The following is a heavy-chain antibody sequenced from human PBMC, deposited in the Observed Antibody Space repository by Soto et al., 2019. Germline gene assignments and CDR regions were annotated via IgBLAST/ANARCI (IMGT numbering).Heavy chain of an antibody. V-gene: IGHV4-59*12. CDR2: ISYSGST. J-gene: IGHJ5*02. CDR3: ARSESSGGWFDP. Sequence: PSETLSLTCTVSGGSISSYYWSWIRQPPGKGLEWLGYISYSGSTYYNPSLKSRVTISVDTSKNQFSLKLSSVTAADTAVYYCARSESSGGWFDPWGHGTLVTVSS. CDR1: GGSISSYY. D-gene: IGHD3-3*01.